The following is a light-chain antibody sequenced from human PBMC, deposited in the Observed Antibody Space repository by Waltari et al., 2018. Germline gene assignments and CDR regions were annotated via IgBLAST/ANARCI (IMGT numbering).Light chain of an antibody. CDR3: QQRSDWPTWT. Sequence: EIVLRPSPATLSLSPGERATLSCRASQSIDNYLAWYQHNPGQAPRLLIYDASNRATGIPVRFSGSGSGTDFTLTISSLEPEDFAVYYCQQRSDWPTWTFGQGTKVEIK. CDR1: QSIDNY. CDR2: DAS. J-gene: IGKJ1*01. V-gene: IGKV3-11*01.